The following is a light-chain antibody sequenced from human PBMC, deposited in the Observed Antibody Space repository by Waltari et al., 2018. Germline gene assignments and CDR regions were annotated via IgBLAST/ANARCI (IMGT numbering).Light chain of an antibody. V-gene: IGLV2-23*01. Sequence: QSALTQPASVSGSPGQSITIPCTGTSSDVGSYNLVSWYQQHPGKAPKVMIYEGSKRPSGVSNRFSGSKSGNTASLTISGLQAEDEADYYCCSYAGRPSYVFGTGTKVTVL. CDR1: SSDVGSYNL. J-gene: IGLJ1*01. CDR3: CSYAGRPSYV. CDR2: EGS.